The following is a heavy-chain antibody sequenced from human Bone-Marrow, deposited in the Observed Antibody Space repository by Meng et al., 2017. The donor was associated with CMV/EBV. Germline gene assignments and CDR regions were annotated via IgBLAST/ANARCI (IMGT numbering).Heavy chain of an antibody. V-gene: IGHV4-4*02. CDR2: IYHSGST. Sequence: SETLSLTCAVSGGSISSSNWWSWVRQPPGKGLEWIGEIYHSGSTYYNPSLKSRVTISVDTSKNQFSLKLSSVTAADTAVYYCASRAERRWGYYFDYWGQGTLVTVSS. D-gene: IGHD1-1*01. J-gene: IGHJ4*02. CDR1: GGSISSSNW. CDR3: ASRAERRWGYYFDY.